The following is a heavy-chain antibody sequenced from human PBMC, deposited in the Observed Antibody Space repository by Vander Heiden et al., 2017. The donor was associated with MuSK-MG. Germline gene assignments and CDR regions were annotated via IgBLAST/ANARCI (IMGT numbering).Heavy chain of an antibody. J-gene: IGHJ3*02. V-gene: IGHV4-34*01. CDR2: INHSGST. D-gene: IGHD6-6*01. Sequence: QVQLQQWGAGLLKPSETLSHTCAVYGGSFSGYYWSWIRQPPGKGLEWIGEINHSGSTNYNPSLKSRVTISVDTSKNQFSLKLSSVTAADTAVYYCARAYSSSSSAFDIWGQGTMVTVSS. CDR1: GGSFSGYY. CDR3: ARAYSSSSSAFDI.